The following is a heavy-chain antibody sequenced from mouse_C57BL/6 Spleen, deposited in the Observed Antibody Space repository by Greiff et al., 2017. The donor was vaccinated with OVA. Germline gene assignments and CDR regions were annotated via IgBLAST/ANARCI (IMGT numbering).Heavy chain of an antibody. CDR3: AREGYYYGSSRGYFDV. J-gene: IGHJ1*03. CDR1: GYTFTDYY. Sequence: VQLQQSGPELVKPGASVKISCKASGYTFTDYYMNWVKQSHGKSLEWIGDINPNNGGTSYNQKFKGKATLTVDKSSSTAYMELRSLTSEDSAVYYCAREGYYYGSSRGYFDVWGTGTTVTVSS. V-gene: IGHV1-26*01. CDR2: INPNNGGT. D-gene: IGHD1-1*01.